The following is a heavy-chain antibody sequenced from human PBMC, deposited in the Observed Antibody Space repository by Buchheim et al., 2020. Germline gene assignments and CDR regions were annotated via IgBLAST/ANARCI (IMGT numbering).Heavy chain of an antibody. CDR2: IYYSGST. D-gene: IGHD5-12*01. CDR3: ARAIVATMIGDDGNWFDP. V-gene: IGHV4-31*03. J-gene: IGHJ5*02. CDR1: GGSISRCGYY. Sequence: QVQLQESGPGLVKPSQTLSPTCTVSGGSISRCGYYWSWIRQHPGKGLEWIGYIYYSGSTYYNPSLQSRVTISVDTSTNQFSLKLSSVTAADTAVYYCARAIVATMIGDDGNWFDPWGQGTL.